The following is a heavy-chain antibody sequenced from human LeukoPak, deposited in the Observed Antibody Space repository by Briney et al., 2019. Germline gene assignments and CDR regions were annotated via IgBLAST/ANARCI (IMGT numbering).Heavy chain of an antibody. CDR1: GGTFSSYA. J-gene: IGHJ3*02. CDR2: IIPIFGTA. V-gene: IGHV1-69*13. CDR3: ARDLNWGNDAFDI. D-gene: IGHD7-27*01. Sequence: SVKVSCKASGGTFSSYAISWVRQAPGQGLEWMGGIIPIFGTADYAQKFQGRVTITADESTSTAYMELSSLRSEDTAVYYCARDLNWGNDAFDIWGQGTMVTVSS.